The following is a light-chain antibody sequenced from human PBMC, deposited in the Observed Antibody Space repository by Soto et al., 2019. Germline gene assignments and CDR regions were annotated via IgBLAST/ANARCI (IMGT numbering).Light chain of an antibody. J-gene: IGKJ5*01. CDR2: GAS. Sequence: EIVLTQSPGTLSLSPGERATLSCRASQSVSSSYLAWYQQKPGQAPRLLIYGASSRAIGIPDRFSGSGSGTDFTLTINGLQSEDFAVYYCQQYNNWSFGQGTRLEIK. CDR3: QQYNNWS. V-gene: IGKV3-20*01. CDR1: QSVSSSY.